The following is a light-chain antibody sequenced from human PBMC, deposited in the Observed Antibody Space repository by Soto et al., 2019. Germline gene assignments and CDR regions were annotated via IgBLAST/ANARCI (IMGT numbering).Light chain of an antibody. CDR2: DAS. CDR1: QSVGNNF. Sequence: EIVLTRSPATLSLSPGERATLSCRASQSVGNNFLAWYQQKPGQAPTLLIYDASSRASGLPDRFSGSGSETDFTLTVSRLELEDFAVYFCHQYGTSPQTFGQGTKVDIK. V-gene: IGKV3-20*01. CDR3: HQYGTSPQT. J-gene: IGKJ1*01.